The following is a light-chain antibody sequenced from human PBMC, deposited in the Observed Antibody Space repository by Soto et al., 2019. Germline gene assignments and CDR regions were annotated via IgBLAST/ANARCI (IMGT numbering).Light chain of an antibody. Sequence: QTVVTQPPSVSGAPGQRVSISCTGGRSNIGAGYDVQWYQQFPGTAPKLLIFDNNDRPSGVPDRFSGSKSGTSASLAITGLQAEDEADYFCQSYDSDLSVVLFGGGTRLTVL. CDR3: QSYDSDLSVVL. CDR1: RSNIGAGYD. J-gene: IGLJ2*01. CDR2: DNN. V-gene: IGLV1-40*01.